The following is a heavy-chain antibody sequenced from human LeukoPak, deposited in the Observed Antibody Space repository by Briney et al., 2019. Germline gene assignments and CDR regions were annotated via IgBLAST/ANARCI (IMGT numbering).Heavy chain of an antibody. CDR3: ARGPGGDTAMVISIGSDWFDP. V-gene: IGHV4-59*12. Sequence: PSETLSLTCTVSGGSISSYYWSWIRQPPGKGLEWIGYIYYSGSTNYNPSLKSRVTISVDTSKNQFSLKLSSVTAADTAVYYCARGPGGDTAMVISIGSDWFDPWGQGTLVTVSS. D-gene: IGHD5-18*01. J-gene: IGHJ5*02. CDR2: IYYSGST. CDR1: GGSISSYY.